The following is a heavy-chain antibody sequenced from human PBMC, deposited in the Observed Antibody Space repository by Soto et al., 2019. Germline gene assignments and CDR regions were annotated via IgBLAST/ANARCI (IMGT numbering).Heavy chain of an antibody. Sequence: EVQLVESGGRLVQPGGSLRLSCAASGFTLSNYSMNWARQAPGKGLEWVSYISSSSSTIYYADSVKGRFTISRDNAKNSLYLQMNSLRDEDTAVYYCVRGGAFKIDYWGQGTLVTVS. J-gene: IGHJ4*02. D-gene: IGHD3-16*01. V-gene: IGHV3-48*02. CDR1: GFTLSNYS. CDR3: VRGGAFKIDY. CDR2: ISSSSSTI.